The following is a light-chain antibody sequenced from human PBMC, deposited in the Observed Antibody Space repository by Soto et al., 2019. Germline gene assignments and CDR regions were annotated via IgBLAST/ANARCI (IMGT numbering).Light chain of an antibody. V-gene: IGKV3-20*01. CDR1: ESVRGTY. J-gene: IGKJ2*03. CDR2: AVS. CDR3: QQFGASPLYS. Sequence: EIVLTQSPGTLSLSPGERATLSCRASESVRGTYLAWYQKRPGQAPRLLIYAVSTRAAGIPERFSGSGSGTDFTLTISSLEPEDFAFYYCQQFGASPLYSFGQGTELEIK.